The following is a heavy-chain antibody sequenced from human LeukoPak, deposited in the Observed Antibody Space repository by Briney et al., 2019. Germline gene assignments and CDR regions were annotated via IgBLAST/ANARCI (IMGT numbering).Heavy chain of an antibody. CDR2: IKQDGSEK. Sequence: GSLRLSCAASGFTFSSYWMSWVRQAPGKGLEWVANIKQDGSEKYYVDSVKGRFTISRDNAKSSLYLQMNSLRAEDTAVYYCARLYSSSWYGNWFDPWGQGTLVTVSS. J-gene: IGHJ5*02. D-gene: IGHD6-13*01. CDR3: ARLYSSSWYGNWFDP. V-gene: IGHV3-7*01. CDR1: GFTFSSYW.